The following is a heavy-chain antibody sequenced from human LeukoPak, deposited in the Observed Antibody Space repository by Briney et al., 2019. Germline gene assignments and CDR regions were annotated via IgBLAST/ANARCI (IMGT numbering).Heavy chain of an antibody. V-gene: IGHV3-74*01. CDR1: GFTFSSCW. Sequence: GGSLRLSCAASGFTFSSCWMSWVRQAPGKGLVWVSRINSDGTTSYADSVKGRFTISRNNAKNTLYLQMNNLRVEDTAVYYCARDGSLPDYWAQGTLVTVSS. CDR2: INSDGTT. CDR3: ARDGSLPDY. J-gene: IGHJ4*02.